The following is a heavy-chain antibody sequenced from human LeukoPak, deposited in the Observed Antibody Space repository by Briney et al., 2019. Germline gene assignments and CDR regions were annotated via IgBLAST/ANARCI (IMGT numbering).Heavy chain of an antibody. CDR2: ISGSGGST. Sequence: GGSLRLSCAASGFTFSSYAMSWVRQAPGKGLEWVSAISGSGGSTYYADSVKGRFTISRDNSKNTLYLQMNRLTVEDTAVYYCGRGMRDYYGLDYWGQGSLVTVSS. CDR1: GFTFSSYA. D-gene: IGHD3-10*01. CDR3: GRGMRDYYGLDY. J-gene: IGHJ4*02. V-gene: IGHV3-23*01.